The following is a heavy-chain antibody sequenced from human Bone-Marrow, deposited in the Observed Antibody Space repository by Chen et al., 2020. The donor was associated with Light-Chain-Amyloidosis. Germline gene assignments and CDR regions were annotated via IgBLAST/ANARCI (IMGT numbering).Heavy chain of an antibody. J-gene: IGHJ2*01. D-gene: IGHD6-6*01. CDR1: GGTFSSYA. CDR3: ARGMYSSSSGAAFDL. Sequence: QVQLVQSGAEVKKPGSSVKVSCRASGGTFSSYAIGWVRQAPGQGLEWMGRIIPILGIANYAQKFQGRVTITADKSTSTAYMELSSLRSEDTAVYYCARGMYSSSSGAAFDLWGRGTLVTVSS. V-gene: IGHV1-69*04. CDR2: IIPILGIA.